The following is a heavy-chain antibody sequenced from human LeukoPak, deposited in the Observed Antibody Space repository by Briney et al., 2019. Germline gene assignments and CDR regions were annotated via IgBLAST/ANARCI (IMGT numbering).Heavy chain of an antibody. CDR3: AKKGYDILTGQFDY. V-gene: IGHV3-23*01. D-gene: IGHD3-9*01. CDR1: GFTFSSYG. J-gene: IGHJ4*02. CDR2: ISGSGVST. Sequence: PGGTLRLSCAASGFTFSSYGMSWVRQAQGKWLEWVSGISGSGVSTYYADSVKGRFTISRDNSKNTLYLQMNSLRAEDTAVYYCAKKGYDILTGQFDYWGQGTLVTVSS.